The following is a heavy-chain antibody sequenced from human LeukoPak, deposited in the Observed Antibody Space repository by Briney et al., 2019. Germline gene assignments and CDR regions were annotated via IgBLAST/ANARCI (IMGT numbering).Heavy chain of an antibody. V-gene: IGHV1-2*02. CDR2: LSPKSGAT. Sequence: GASVKVSCKASGYTFSGYYIHWVRLAPGQGLEWKGWLSPKSGATKYAQKFQGRVTLTRDLSLSTAYMELNSLTSDDTAVYYCARDTYGGSYFPLPYWGQGALVTVSS. CDR3: ARDTYGGSYFPLPY. D-gene: IGHD1-26*01. J-gene: IGHJ4*02. CDR1: GYTFSGYY.